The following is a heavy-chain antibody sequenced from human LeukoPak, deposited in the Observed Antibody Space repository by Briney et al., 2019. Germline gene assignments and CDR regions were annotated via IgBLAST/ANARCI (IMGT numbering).Heavy chain of an antibody. V-gene: IGHV4-38-2*02. CDR2: LYHGGNN. CDR3: ARVGTTTTYYDFWSGYSNFDY. CDR1: GYSISSGYY. Sequence: PSETLSLTCTVSGYSISSGYYWGCIQQPPGKGQEWTGRLYHGGNNYYTPSLKGRFTISIDTSKNQFSLKLNSVTAADTAVYYCARVGTTTTYYDFWSGYSNFDYWGQGTLVTVSS. J-gene: IGHJ4*02. D-gene: IGHD3-3*01.